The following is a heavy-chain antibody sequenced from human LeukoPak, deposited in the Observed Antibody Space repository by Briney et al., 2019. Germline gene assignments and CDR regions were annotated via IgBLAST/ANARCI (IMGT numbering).Heavy chain of an antibody. V-gene: IGHV3-48*02. Sequence: PGGSLRLSCAASGFTFSSYAMSWVRQAPGKGLETVAYINGSGSVKVYADSVKGRFTISRDNPQNSLYLQMNSLRDEDTAVYYCSRDPRPCDYWGQGTLVTVSS. CDR2: INGSGSVK. J-gene: IGHJ4*02. CDR1: GFTFSSYA. CDR3: SRDPRPCDY.